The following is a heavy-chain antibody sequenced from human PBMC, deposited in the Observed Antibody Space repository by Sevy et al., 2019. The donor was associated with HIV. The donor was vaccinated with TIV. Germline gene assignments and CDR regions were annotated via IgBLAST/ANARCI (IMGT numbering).Heavy chain of an antibody. CDR2: INHSGST. CDR3: ARGQDIVVVPAAIWEGPSYGMDV. D-gene: IGHD2-2*02. V-gene: IGHV4-34*01. CDR1: GGSFSGYY. J-gene: IGHJ6*02. Sequence: SETLSLTCAVYGGSFSGYYWSWIRQPPGKGLEWIGEINHSGSTNYNPPLKSRVTISVDTSKNQFSLKLSSVTAAETAVYYCARGQDIVVVPAAIWEGPSYGMDVWGQGTTVTVSS.